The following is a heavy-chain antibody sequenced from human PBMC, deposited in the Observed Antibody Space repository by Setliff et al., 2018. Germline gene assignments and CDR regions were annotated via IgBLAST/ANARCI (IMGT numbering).Heavy chain of an antibody. CDR1: GFTFSSYA. D-gene: IGHD1-26*01. V-gene: IGHV3-30*04. CDR3: ARDSGVGATPDDAFDI. CDR2: ISYDGSNK. Sequence: QPGGSLRLSCAASGFTFSSYAMHWVRQAPGKGLEWVAVISYDGSNKYYADSVKGRSTISRDNAKNTLYLQMNSLRAEDTAVYYCARDSGVGATPDDAFDIWGQGTMVTVSS. J-gene: IGHJ3*02.